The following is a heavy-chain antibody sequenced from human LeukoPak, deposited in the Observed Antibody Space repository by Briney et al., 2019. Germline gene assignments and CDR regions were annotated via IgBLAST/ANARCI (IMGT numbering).Heavy chain of an antibody. CDR1: GFTFSSYE. Sequence: GGSLRLSCAASGFTFSSYEMNWVRQAPGKGREWISYISGSGNKKFYADSVKGRFTISRDNGKNSLYLQMNSLRGDDTGVYFCARDAPSFGDHDGCWFDPWGQGTLVTVSS. J-gene: IGHJ5*02. V-gene: IGHV3-48*03. CDR2: ISGSGNKK. D-gene: IGHD4-17*01. CDR3: ARDAPSFGDHDGCWFDP.